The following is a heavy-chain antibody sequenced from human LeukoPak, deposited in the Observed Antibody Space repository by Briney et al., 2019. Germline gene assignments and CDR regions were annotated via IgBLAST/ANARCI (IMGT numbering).Heavy chain of an antibody. CDR1: GGSISSYY. J-gene: IGHJ4*02. Sequence: PSETLSLTCTVSGGSISSYYWSWTRQPAGKGLEWIGRIYTSGSTNYNPSLKSRVTMSVDTSKNQFSLKLSSVTAADTAVYYCARDFRVKGSAGSNDYWGQGTLVTVSS. CDR2: IYTSGST. CDR3: ARDFRVKGSAGSNDY. D-gene: IGHD3-10*01. V-gene: IGHV4-4*07.